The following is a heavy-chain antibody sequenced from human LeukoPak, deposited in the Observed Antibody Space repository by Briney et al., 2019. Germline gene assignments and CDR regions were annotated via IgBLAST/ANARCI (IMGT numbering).Heavy chain of an antibody. Sequence: GGSLRLSCSASGFTFRTYAMHWVRQAPGKGLEYVSGINNNGGNTNYVDSVKGRFTISRDNSKNTSYLQMSSLRAEDTAVYYCVKDGGDSGWYYHFDYWGQGTLVTVSS. V-gene: IGHV3-64D*06. CDR3: VKDGGDSGWYYHFDY. CDR1: GFTFRTYA. D-gene: IGHD6-19*01. J-gene: IGHJ4*02. CDR2: INNNGGNT.